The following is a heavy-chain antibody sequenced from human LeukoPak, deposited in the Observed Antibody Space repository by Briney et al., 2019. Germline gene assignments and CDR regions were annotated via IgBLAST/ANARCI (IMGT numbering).Heavy chain of an antibody. J-gene: IGHJ4*02. CDR2: INHSGST. V-gene: IGHV4-34*01. CDR3: ARGYSGYIDY. Sequence: PSETLSLTCAVYGGSFSGYYWSWIRQPPGKGLEWIGEINHSGSTNYNPSLKSRVTISVDTSKNQFSLKLSSVTAADTAVYYCARGYSGYIDYWGQGTLVTVS. D-gene: IGHD1-26*01. CDR1: GGSFSGYY.